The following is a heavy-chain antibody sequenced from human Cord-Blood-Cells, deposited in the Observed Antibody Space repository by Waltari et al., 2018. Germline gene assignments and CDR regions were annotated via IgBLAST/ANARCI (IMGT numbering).Heavy chain of an antibody. V-gene: IGHV3-53*01. CDR2: IYSGGST. D-gene: IGHD7-27*01. J-gene: IGHJ3*02. CDR1: GLTTWCLY. CDR3: ARDLPGEYAFDI. Sequence: VRPLLCEVELTQPGGLLSLSGAACGLTTWCLYLRWVRQAPGKGLEWVSVIYSGGSTYYADSVKGRFTISRDNSKNTLYLQMNSLRAEDTAVYYCARDLPGEYAFDIWGQGTMVTVSS.